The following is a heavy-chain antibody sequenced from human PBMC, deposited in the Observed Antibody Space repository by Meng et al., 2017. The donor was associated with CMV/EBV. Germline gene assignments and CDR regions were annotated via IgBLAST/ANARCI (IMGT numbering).Heavy chain of an antibody. J-gene: IGHJ4*02. CDR2: IYYSGST. D-gene: IGHD3-3*01. CDR3: ARDNRRGGVDY. Sequence: QVHAHDSGPGRVKPYHTRSLTCTFSCGSISSGDYYWSWIRQPPGKGLEWIGYIYYSGSTYYNPSLKSRVTISVDTSKNQFSLKLSSVTAADTAVYYCARDNRRGGVDYWGQGTLVTVSS. V-gene: IGHV4-30-4*08. CDR1: CGSISSGDYY.